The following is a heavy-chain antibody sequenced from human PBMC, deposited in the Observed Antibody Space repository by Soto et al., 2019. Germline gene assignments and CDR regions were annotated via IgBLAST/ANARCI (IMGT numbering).Heavy chain of an antibody. CDR3: ARYNWGAMGAFDI. D-gene: IGHD1-1*01. J-gene: IGHJ3*02. CDR1: GGSISSYY. CDR2: IYYSVST. V-gene: IGHV4-59*01. Sequence: SETLSLTCTVSGGSISSYYWSWIRQPPGKGLEWIWYIYYSVSTNYNPSLKSRVTLSVDTSKNQFSLNLSSVTAADTAVYYCARYNWGAMGAFDIWGQGTMVTVSS.